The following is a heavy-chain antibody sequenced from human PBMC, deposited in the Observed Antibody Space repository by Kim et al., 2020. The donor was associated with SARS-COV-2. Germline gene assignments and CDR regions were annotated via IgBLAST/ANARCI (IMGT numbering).Heavy chain of an antibody. Sequence: ASVKVSCKASGYTFTSYAMNWVRQAPGQGLEWMGWINTNTGNPTYAQGFTGRFVFSLDTSVSTAYLQISSLKAEDTAVYYCARDRDLILWFRELPGAFDIWGQGTMVTVSS. V-gene: IGHV7-4-1*02. CDR1: GYTFTSYA. CDR3: ARDRDLILWFRELPGAFDI. CDR2: INTNTGNP. D-gene: IGHD3-10*01. J-gene: IGHJ3*02.